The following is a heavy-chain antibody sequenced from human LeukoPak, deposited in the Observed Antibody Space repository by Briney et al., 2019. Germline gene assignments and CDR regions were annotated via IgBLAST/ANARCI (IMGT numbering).Heavy chain of an antibody. J-gene: IGHJ3*02. V-gene: IGHV4-59*02. Sequence: SETLSLTCSVSGGSVNLYYWSWIPHSPAKGLEWIGYINYSGNIYYRPSLKSRVTITLDTSQKQVSLRLTSVTAADTAVYYCARDFARNSGNYGNDGFDIWGQGTMVLVSS. D-gene: IGHD4-17*01. CDR3: ARDFARNSGNYGNDGFDI. CDR2: INYSGNI. CDR1: GGSVNLYY.